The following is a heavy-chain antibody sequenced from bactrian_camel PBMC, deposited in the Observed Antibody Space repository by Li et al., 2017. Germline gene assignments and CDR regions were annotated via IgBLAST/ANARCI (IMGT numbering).Heavy chain of an antibody. D-gene: IGHD5*01. Sequence: HVQLVESGGGSVQAGGSLRLSCAASGYTYNRNCMAWFRQAPGKEREGVAAIVTLGGTTYYDDSVTGRFTISQDNAKATTYLQMDHLKTEDTAIYYCAAGWSYGVGTLLRRHYNYWGQGTQVTVS. CDR3: AAGWSYGVGTLLRRHYNY. CDR1: GYTYNRNC. CDR2: IVTLGGTT. J-gene: IGHJ4*01. V-gene: IGHV3S1*01.